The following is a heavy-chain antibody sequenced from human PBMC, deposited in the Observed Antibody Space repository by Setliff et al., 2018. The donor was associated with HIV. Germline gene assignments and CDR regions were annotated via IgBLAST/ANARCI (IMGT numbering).Heavy chain of an antibody. CDR3: ARLGSGWSDSYYYAMDA. Sequence: ASVKVSCKASGYTFTTYGISWVRQAPGHGLEWMGWISPYIGHTNYAQNFQGRVTMTIDTSTSTAYMELRSLRSDDTAVYFCARLGSGWSDSYYYAMDAWGQGTTVTVSS. CDR2: ISPYIGHT. D-gene: IGHD6-19*01. J-gene: IGHJ6*02. V-gene: IGHV1-18*01. CDR1: GYTFTTYG.